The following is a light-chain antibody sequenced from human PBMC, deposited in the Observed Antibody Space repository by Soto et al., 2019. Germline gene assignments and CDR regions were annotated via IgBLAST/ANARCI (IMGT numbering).Light chain of an antibody. CDR2: GAS. J-gene: IGKJ2*01. Sequence: EIVLTQSPGTLSLTPGERATLSCRASQNIRSNYLAWYQQKPGQAPRLLIFGASSRATGIPDTFTGSGSGTDFTLTISRLEAEYSAVYYCQQYGNSPVTFGQGTKLEIK. V-gene: IGKV3-20*01. CDR1: QNIRSNY. CDR3: QQYGNSPVT.